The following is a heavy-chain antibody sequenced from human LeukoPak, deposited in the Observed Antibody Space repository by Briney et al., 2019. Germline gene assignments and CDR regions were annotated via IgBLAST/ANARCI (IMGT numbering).Heavy chain of an antibody. J-gene: IGHJ6*02. Sequence: GASVKVSCKVSGYTLTELSMHWVRQAPGKGLEWMGWISAYNGNTNYAQKLQGRVTMTTDTSTSTAYMELRSLRSDDTAVYYCARDEEIQLWLTRYYYGMDVWGQGTTVTVSS. D-gene: IGHD5-18*01. CDR1: GYTLTELS. V-gene: IGHV1-18*01. CDR3: ARDEEIQLWLTRYYYGMDV. CDR2: ISAYNGNT.